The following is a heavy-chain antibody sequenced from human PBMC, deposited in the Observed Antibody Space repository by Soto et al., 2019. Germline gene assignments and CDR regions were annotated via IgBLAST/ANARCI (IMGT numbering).Heavy chain of an antibody. V-gene: IGHV3-30*18. J-gene: IGHJ2*01. CDR2: ISYDGSNK. D-gene: IGHD4-17*01. CDR1: GFTFSSYG. Sequence: QVQLVESGGGVVQPGRSLRLSCAASGFTFSSYGMHWVRQAPGKGLEWVAVISYDGSNKYYADSVKGRFTISRDNSKNTLYLQMNSLRAEDTAVYYCAKTGMNALKTTVTTKPHWYFDLWGRGTLVTVSS. CDR3: AKTGMNALKTTVTTKPHWYFDL.